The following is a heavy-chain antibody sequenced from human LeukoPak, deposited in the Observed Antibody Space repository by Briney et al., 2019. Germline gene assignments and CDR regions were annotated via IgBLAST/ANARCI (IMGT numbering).Heavy chain of an antibody. Sequence: SETLSLTCTVSGGSISSSSYYWGWIRQPPGKGLEWIGNIHYSGSTYYNPSLKSRVTISVDTSKNQSSLKVSSVTAADTAVYYCARLPVVVVVAATHGSPDYWGQGTLVTVSS. V-gene: IGHV4-39*01. CDR2: IHYSGST. J-gene: IGHJ4*02. CDR3: ARLPVVVVVAATHGSPDY. D-gene: IGHD2-15*01. CDR1: GGSISSSSYY.